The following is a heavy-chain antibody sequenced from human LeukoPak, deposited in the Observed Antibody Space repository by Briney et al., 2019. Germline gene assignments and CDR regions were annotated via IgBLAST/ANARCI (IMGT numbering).Heavy chain of an antibody. Sequence: SQTLSLTCAISGDSVSSNSAAWNWIRQSPSRGLEWLGRTYYRSKWYNDYAVSVKSRITINPDTSKNQFSLKLSSVTAADTAVYYCAREQQRVRFGGLVSGYWGQGTLVTVSS. CDR1: GDSVSSNSAA. V-gene: IGHV6-1*01. CDR2: TYYRSKWYN. D-gene: IGHD6-13*01. CDR3: AREQQRVRFGGLVSGY. J-gene: IGHJ4*02.